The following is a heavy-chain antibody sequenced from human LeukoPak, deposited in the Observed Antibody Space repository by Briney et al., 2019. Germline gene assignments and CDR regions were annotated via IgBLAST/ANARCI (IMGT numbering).Heavy chain of an antibody. CDR3: ARDDALGDNALDI. CDR2: ISSSGSTI. J-gene: IGHJ3*02. CDR1: GFTFSSYE. D-gene: IGHD3-16*01. V-gene: IGHV3-48*03. Sequence: PGGSLRLSCAASGFTFSSYEMNWVRQAPGKGLEWISYISSSGSTIYYADSVKGRFTISRDNAKNSLYLQMNSLRAEDTAVYYCARDDALGDNALDIWGQGTMVTVSS.